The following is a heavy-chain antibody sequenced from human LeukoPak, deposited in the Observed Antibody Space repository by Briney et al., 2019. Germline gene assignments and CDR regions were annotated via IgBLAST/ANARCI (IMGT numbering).Heavy chain of an antibody. CDR2: ITTDETT. CDR3: AKDWFATTDY. CDR1: GFPFSVAW. Sequence: PGGSLRLSCAASGFPFSVAWMHWFRQAPGKRLMWVSRITTDETTTYADSVRGRFSISRDNAKNTVYLQMNSLRVEDTAVYYCAKDWFATTDYWGQGILVTVSS. D-gene: IGHD1/OR15-1a*01. J-gene: IGHJ4*02. V-gene: IGHV3-74*01.